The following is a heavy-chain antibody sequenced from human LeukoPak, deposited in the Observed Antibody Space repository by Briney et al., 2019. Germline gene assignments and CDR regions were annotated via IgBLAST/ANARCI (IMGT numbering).Heavy chain of an antibody. D-gene: IGHD1-1*01. V-gene: IGHV3-33*08. CDR3: ARRGWNACFDY. CDR2: IWYDGSNK. CDR1: GFTFSSYA. Sequence: QSGGSLRLSCAASGFTFSSYAMSWVRQAPGKGLEWVAVIWYDGSNKYYADSVKGRFTISRDNSKNTLYLQMNSLRAEDTAVYYCARRGWNACFDYWGQGTLVTVSS. J-gene: IGHJ4*02.